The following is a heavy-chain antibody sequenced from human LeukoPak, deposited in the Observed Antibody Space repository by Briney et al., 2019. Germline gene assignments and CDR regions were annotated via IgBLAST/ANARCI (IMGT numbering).Heavy chain of an antibody. D-gene: IGHD4-17*01. CDR3: ARGLDYGDYGWNWFDP. V-gene: IGHV4-34*01. CDR2: INHSGST. Sequence: PSETLSLTCAVYGGSFSGYYWSWIRQPPGKGLEWIGEINHSGSTNYNPSLKSRVTISVDTSKSQFSLKLSSVTAADTAVYYCARGLDYGDYGWNWFDPWGQGTLVTVSS. CDR1: GGSFSGYY. J-gene: IGHJ5*02.